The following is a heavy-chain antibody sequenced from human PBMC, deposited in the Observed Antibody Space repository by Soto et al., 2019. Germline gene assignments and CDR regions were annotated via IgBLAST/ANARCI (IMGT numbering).Heavy chain of an antibody. CDR2: ISGSGGST. Sequence: TGGFLRLSCAASGFTFSSYAMSWVRQAPGKGLEWVSAISGSGGSTYYADSVKGRFTISRDNSKNTLYLQMNSLRAEDTAVYYFAKGGTITIFGVDSYYFDYWGQGTLVTVSS. V-gene: IGHV3-23*01. CDR3: AKGGTITIFGVDSYYFDY. D-gene: IGHD3-3*01. CDR1: GFTFSSYA. J-gene: IGHJ4*02.